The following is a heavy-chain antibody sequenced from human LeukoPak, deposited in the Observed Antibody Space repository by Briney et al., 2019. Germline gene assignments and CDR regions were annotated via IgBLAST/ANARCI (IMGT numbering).Heavy chain of an antibody. CDR2: IYYSGTT. CDR3: AREDPQTTVPEGMDV. Sequence: TSETLSLTCTVSGGSISYYYWSWIRQSPGKGLEWIGYIYYSGTTNYNPSLKSRVTISVDTSKNQFSLQLRSVTAADTAVYYRAREDPQTTVPEGMDVWGQGTTVTVSS. V-gene: IGHV4-59*01. D-gene: IGHD4-17*01. CDR1: GGSISYYY. J-gene: IGHJ6*02.